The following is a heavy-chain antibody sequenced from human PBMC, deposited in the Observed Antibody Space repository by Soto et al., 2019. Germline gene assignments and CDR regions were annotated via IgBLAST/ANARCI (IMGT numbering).Heavy chain of an antibody. CDR3: ARDLTIAVAEGWYFDR. CDR1: GYTFTSYG. J-gene: IGHJ2*01. V-gene: IGHV1-18*01. Sequence: QVQLVQSGAEVKKPGASVKVSCKASGYTFTSYGISWVRQAPGQGLEWMGWISAYNGNTNYAQKLQGRVTMTTDTSTSTDYMELRSLRSDDTAVYYCARDLTIAVAEGWYFDRWGRGTLVTVSS. CDR2: ISAYNGNT. D-gene: IGHD6-19*01.